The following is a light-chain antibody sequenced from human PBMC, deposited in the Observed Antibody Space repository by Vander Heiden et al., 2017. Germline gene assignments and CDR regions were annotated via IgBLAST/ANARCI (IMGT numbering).Light chain of an antibody. CDR3: QQSDSTPRT. Sequence: DIQMTQSPSSLCASVGERVTITCRASQSISTYLNWYQQKPGKAPKLLIFAASYLRSGVPSRFSGSGSGTDFTLTISSLQPEDFATYYCQQSDSTPRTFGQGTRVEIK. CDR2: AAS. J-gene: IGKJ1*01. CDR1: QSISTY. V-gene: IGKV1-39*01.